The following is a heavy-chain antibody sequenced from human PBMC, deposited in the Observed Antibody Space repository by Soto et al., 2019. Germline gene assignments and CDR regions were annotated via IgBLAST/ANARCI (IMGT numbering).Heavy chain of an antibody. CDR1: GFTFSSYG. V-gene: IGHV3-30*18. CDR2: ISYDGSNK. J-gene: IGHJ4*02. CDR3: AKDYGSGSYYFDY. D-gene: IGHD3-10*01. Sequence: QVQLVESGGGVVQPGRSLRLSCAASGFTFSSYGMHWVRQAPGKGLEWVAVISYDGSNKYYADSVKGRFTISRDNSKNTLYLQMNSLRAEDTAVYYCAKDYGSGSYYFDYWGQGTLVTVSS.